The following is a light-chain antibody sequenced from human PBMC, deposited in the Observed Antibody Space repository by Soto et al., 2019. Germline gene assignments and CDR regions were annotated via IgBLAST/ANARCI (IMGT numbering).Light chain of an antibody. CDR3: CSYSGSYTWV. V-gene: IGLV2-11*01. Sequence: QSVLTQPRSVSGSPGQSVTISCTGTSSDVGGYNYVSWYQQYPGKAPKFMIYDVSKRPSGVPGRFSGSKSGNTASLTISGLQADDEADYYCCSYSGSYTWVFGGGTQLTVL. CDR2: DVS. CDR1: SSDVGGYNY. J-gene: IGLJ3*02.